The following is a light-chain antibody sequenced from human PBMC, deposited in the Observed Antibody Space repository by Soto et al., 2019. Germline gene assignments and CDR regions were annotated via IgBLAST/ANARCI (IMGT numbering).Light chain of an antibody. CDR3: KPYNKWHQT. V-gene: IGKV3-15*01. CDR2: GAY. CDR1: LGISIN. Sequence: IVMTQSPATLSVSPGERDTLSCRASLGISINLAWYQQRPGQSHRLLIYGAYTRATGVKNRFSGSGSGTEFTLTIRSMQSEDLAVYHCKPYNKWHQTLGNGHKVDIK. J-gene: IGKJ1*01.